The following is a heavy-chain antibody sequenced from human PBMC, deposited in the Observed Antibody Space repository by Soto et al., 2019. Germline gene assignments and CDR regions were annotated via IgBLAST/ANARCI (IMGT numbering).Heavy chain of an antibody. CDR2: INAGNGNT. CDR3: ARTLPRYYYDSSGYQDAFDI. J-gene: IGHJ3*02. V-gene: IGHV1-3*01. Sequence: ASVKVSCKASGYTFTGYYMHWVRQAPGQGLEWMGWINAGNGNTKYSQKFQGRVTITRDTSASTAYMELSSLRSEDTAVYYCARTLPRYYYDSSGYQDAFDIWGQGTMVTVSS. CDR1: GYTFTGYY. D-gene: IGHD3-22*01.